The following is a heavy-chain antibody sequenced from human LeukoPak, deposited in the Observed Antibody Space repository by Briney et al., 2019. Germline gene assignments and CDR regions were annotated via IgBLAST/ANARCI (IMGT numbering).Heavy chain of an antibody. D-gene: IGHD2-21*02. J-gene: IGHJ3*02. CDR1: GFTFDDCA. V-gene: IGHV3-9*01. CDR2: ISWNSGSI. CDR3: TRVVTAIHDAFDI. Sequence: GRSLRLSCAASGFTFDDCAMHWVQQAPGKGLEWVSGISWNSGSIGYADSVKGRFTISRDNAKNSLYLQMNSLRAEDTALYYCTRVVTAIHDAFDIWGQGTMVTVSS.